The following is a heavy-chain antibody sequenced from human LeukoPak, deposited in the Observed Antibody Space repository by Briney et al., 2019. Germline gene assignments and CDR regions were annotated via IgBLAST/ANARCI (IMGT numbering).Heavy chain of an antibody. CDR3: ARERVRYFDWLSESVDY. Sequence: ASVKVSCKASGYTFTGYYMHWVRQAPGQGREWMGWISAYNGNTNYAQKLQGRVTMTTDTSTSTAYMELRRLRADDTAVYYCARERVRYFDWLSESVDYWGQGTLVTVSS. CDR2: ISAYNGNT. J-gene: IGHJ4*02. CDR1: GYTFTGYY. V-gene: IGHV1-18*04. D-gene: IGHD3-9*01.